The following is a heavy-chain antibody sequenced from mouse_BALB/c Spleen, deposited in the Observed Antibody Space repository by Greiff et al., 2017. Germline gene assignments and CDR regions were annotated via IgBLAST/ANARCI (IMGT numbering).Heavy chain of an antibody. V-gene: IGHV1-37*01. CDR1: GYSFTGYY. J-gene: IGHJ2*01. Sequence: VQLQQSGPELVKTGASVKISCKASGYSFTGYYMHWVKQSHGKSLEWIGYISCYNGATSYNQKFKGKATFTVDKSSSTAHMELLSLTSEDSAVYYCGRDYYGSSYGYFDYGGQGTTLTVSS. D-gene: IGHD1-1*01. CDR2: ISCYNGAT. CDR3: GRDYYGSSYGYFDY.